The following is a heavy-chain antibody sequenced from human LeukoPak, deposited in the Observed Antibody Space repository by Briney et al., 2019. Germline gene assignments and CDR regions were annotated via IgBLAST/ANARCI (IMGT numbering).Heavy chain of an antibody. J-gene: IGHJ4*02. CDR2: LSGSGDRT. V-gene: IGHV3-23*01. CDR3: AKDHRVPPTTMSFYY. CDR1: GFPFSDYD. Sequence: GGSLRLPCAASGFPFSDYDMSWVRQAPGKGLEWVSALSGSGDRTFYADSVKGRFTISRDNSKNTLYLQMNRLRAEDTAVYYCAKDHRVPPTTMSFYYWGQGSLVTVSS. D-gene: IGHD3-10*02.